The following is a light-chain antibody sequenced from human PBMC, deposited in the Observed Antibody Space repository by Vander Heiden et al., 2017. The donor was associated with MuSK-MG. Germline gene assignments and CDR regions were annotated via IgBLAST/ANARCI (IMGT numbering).Light chain of an antibody. CDR2: GNS. CDR1: SSNIGAGYD. CDR3: QSYDSSLSGSVV. V-gene: IGLV1-40*01. Sequence: QSVLTQPPSVSGAPGQRVTISCTGSSSNIGAGYDVNWYQQLPGTAPNLLIYGNSNRPSGVPDRFSGSKSGTSASLAITGLQAEDEADYYCQSYDSSLSGSVVFGGGTKLTVL. J-gene: IGLJ2*01.